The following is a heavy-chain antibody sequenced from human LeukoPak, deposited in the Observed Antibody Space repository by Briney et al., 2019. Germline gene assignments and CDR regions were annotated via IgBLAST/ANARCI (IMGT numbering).Heavy chain of an antibody. D-gene: IGHD3-10*01. Sequence: PSETLSLTCSVSEGSISLYYCTWIRQPPGKGLEWIGYIYYSGSTNYNPSLKSRVTVSVDTSTNQSSLKLSSVTAADTAVYYCARENTMIRGAFDAFDIWGQGTMVTVSS. J-gene: IGHJ3*02. V-gene: IGHV4-59*01. CDR2: IYYSGST. CDR1: EGSISLYY. CDR3: ARENTMIRGAFDAFDI.